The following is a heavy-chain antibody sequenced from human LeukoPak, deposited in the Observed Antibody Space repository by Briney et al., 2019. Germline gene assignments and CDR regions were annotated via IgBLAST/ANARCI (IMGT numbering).Heavy chain of an antibody. D-gene: IGHD3-9*01. CDR3: ARGYDILTGQVGAFDI. CDR2: IYTSGST. Sequence: SETLSLTCTVSGGSISSYYWSWIRQPAGKGLEWIGRIYTSGSTNYNPSLKSRVIMSVDTSKNQFSLKLSSVTAADTAVYYCARGYDILTGQVGAFDIWGQGTMVTVSS. CDR1: GGSISSYY. V-gene: IGHV4-4*07. J-gene: IGHJ3*02.